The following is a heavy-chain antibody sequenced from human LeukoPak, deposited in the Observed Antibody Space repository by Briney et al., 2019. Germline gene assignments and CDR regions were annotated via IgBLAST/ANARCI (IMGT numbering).Heavy chain of an antibody. CDR3: ARINCSGGSCYSQLTGWFDP. J-gene: IGHJ5*02. CDR1: GGTFSSYA. Sequence: SVKVSCKASGGTFSSYAISWVRQAPGQGLEWMGGIIPIFGTANYAQKFQGRVTITADKSTSTAYMELSSLRSEDTAVYYCARINCSGGSCYSQLTGWFDPWGQGTLVTVSS. D-gene: IGHD2-15*01. V-gene: IGHV1-69*06. CDR2: IIPIFGTA.